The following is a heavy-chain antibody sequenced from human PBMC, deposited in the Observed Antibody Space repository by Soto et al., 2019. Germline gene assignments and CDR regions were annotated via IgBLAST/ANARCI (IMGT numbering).Heavy chain of an antibody. D-gene: IGHD3-9*01. CDR3: TRDQGTVLRYFDWLSDAFDI. CDR2: IRSKAYGGTT. J-gene: IGHJ3*02. V-gene: IGHV3-49*03. Sequence: GGPLRLSCTASGFTFGDYAMSWFRQAPGKGLEWVGFIRSKAYGGTTEYAASVKGRFTISRDDSKSIAYLQMNSLKTEDTAVYYCTRDQGTVLRYFDWLSDAFDIWGQGTMVTVSS. CDR1: GFTFGDYA.